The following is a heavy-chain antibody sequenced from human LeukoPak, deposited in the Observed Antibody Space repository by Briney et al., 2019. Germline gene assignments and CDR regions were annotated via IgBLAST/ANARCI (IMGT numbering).Heavy chain of an antibody. V-gene: IGHV1-69*05. J-gene: IGHJ1*01. CDR1: GGTFSSYA. CDR3: TRDQSFGGSYTGGFAEYFQH. CDR2: IIPIFGTA. Sequence: GSSVKVSCKASGGTFSSYAIRWVRPAPGQGLEWLGGIIPIFGTANYAQKFQGRVTITTDESTSTAYMELSSLRSEDTAVYYCTRDQSFGGSYTGGFAEYFQHWGQGTLVTVSS. D-gene: IGHD1-26*01.